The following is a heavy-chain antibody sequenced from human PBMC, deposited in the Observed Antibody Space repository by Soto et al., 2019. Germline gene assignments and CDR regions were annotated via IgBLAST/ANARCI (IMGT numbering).Heavy chain of an antibody. CDR3: ARLIPSSGSDS. D-gene: IGHD6-19*01. Sequence: VQLLESGGGLVQPGGSLRLSCEASGFTFSSSPMSWVRQAPGKGLDWVSSITGGGGDTYDADSVKGRFTISRDNSKNTLYLQMNSLRAEDTAVYYCARLIPSSGSDSWGQGTLVTVSS. J-gene: IGHJ4*02. CDR1: GFTFSSSP. CDR2: ITGGGGDT. V-gene: IGHV3-23*01.